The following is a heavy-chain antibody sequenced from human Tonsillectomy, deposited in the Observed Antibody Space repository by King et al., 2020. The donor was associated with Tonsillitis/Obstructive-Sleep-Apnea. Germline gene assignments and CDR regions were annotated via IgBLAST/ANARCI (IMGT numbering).Heavy chain of an antibody. V-gene: IGHV5-10-1*01. CDR1: GYSFTSYW. CDR3: ARGGILSAGAPDF. Sequence: VQLVQSGVEVKKPGESLRIFCKGSGYSFTSYWISWVRPMPGKGLEWMGRIDPSDSYTNYSPSFQGHVPISADKSISTAYLQWSSLKASDTAMYYCARGGILSAGAPDFWGQGTLVTVSS. D-gene: IGHD6-13*01. J-gene: IGHJ4*02. CDR2: IDPSDSYT.